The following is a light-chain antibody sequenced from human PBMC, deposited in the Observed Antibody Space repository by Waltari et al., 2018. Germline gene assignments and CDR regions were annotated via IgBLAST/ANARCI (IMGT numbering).Light chain of an antibody. CDR1: YNVDAF. V-gene: IGKV1-39*01. CDR2: AAS. CDR3: QQANSLPL. Sequence: DIQMTQSPSSLSTSVGDRVTISCRASYNVDAFLNWYQQKPGKAPKPLIYAASSLQSGVPSRFSGSGSGTEFTLTISSLQPEDFATYYCQQANSLPLFGGGTKVEIK. J-gene: IGKJ4*01.